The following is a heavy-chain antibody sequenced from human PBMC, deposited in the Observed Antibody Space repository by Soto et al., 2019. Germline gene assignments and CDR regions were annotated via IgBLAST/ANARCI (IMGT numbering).Heavy chain of an antibody. CDR3: ASGLDYDSSGYYLDF. CDR1: GFTFSTYG. V-gene: IGHV3-30*02. Sequence: GGSLRLSCAVSGFTFSTYGMNWVRQAPRKGLEWVAFIQYHGINKDYADSVKGRFTISRDNSRNTLYLQMNSLRAEDTAVYYCASGLDYDSSGYYLDFWGQGALVTISS. J-gene: IGHJ4*02. CDR2: IQYHGINK. D-gene: IGHD3-22*01.